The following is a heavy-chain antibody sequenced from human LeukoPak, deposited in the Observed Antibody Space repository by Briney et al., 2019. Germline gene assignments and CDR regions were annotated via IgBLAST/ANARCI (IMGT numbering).Heavy chain of an antibody. V-gene: IGHV3-30*18. J-gene: IGHJ4*02. Sequence: GGSLRLSCAASGFTFSSYGMHWVRQAPGKGLEWVAVISYDGSNKYYADSVKGRFTISRDNSKNTLYLQMNSLRAEDTAVYYCAKPLRFLEWLLSPFDYWGQGTLVAVSP. CDR1: GFTFSSYG. CDR3: AKPLRFLEWLLSPFDY. D-gene: IGHD3-3*01. CDR2: ISYDGSNK.